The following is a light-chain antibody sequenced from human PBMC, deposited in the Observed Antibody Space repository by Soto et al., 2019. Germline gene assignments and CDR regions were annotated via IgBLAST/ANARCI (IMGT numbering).Light chain of an antibody. J-gene: IGLJ1*01. CDR2: DVS. CDR1: SSDIGAYKY. Sequence: QSVLTQPASVSGSPGQSITVSCTGSSSDIGAYKYVSWYQQRPGKAPKLMIYDVSNRPSGVSSRFGGSKSGNTASLTISGLQAEDEADYYCSSYTSSSTDVFGTGTKLTVL. CDR3: SSYTSSSTDV. V-gene: IGLV2-14*01.